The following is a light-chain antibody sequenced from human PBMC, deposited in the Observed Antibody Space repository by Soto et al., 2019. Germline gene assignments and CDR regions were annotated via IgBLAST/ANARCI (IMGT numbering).Light chain of an antibody. V-gene: IGKV3-20*01. CDR2: GAS. Sequence: EIVLTQSPGTLSLSPGEGATLSCRASQSVGGTFLDWYQQKGGQAPRLLIHGASNRATGVPDRFSGSGSGTDFPLTISRLEPEDFAVYYCQQYGGSPRTFGQGTKVEVK. CDR3: QQYGGSPRT. J-gene: IGKJ1*01. CDR1: QSVGGTF.